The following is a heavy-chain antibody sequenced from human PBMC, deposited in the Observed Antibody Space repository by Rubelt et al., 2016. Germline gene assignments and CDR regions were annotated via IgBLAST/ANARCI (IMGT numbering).Heavy chain of an antibody. D-gene: IGHD3-3*01. Sequence: VQLLESGGGLVQPGGSLRLSCAASGFTFSSYAMHWVRQAPGKGLEWVAVISYDGSNKYYADSVKGRFTISRDNSKNTLYLQMNSLRAEDTAVYYCAKALQLKYDFWSGRLTFDYWGQGTLVTVSS. CDR2: ISYDGSNK. V-gene: IGHV3-30*04. CDR3: AKALQLKYDFWSGRLTFDY. CDR1: GFTFSSYA. J-gene: IGHJ4*02.